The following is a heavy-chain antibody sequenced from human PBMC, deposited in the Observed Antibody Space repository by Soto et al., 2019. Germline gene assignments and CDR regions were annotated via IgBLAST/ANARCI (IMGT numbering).Heavy chain of an antibody. Sequence: PSETLSLTCTVSGGSISSYYWSWIRQPPGTGLEWIGYINYSGNTNYNPSLKSRVTISVDTSKNQFSLKLSSVTAADTAVYYCARDVYYYGSGSYDGMDVWGQGTTVTVSS. J-gene: IGHJ6*02. D-gene: IGHD3-10*01. CDR1: GGSISSYY. V-gene: IGHV4-59*01. CDR3: ARDVYYYGSGSYDGMDV. CDR2: INYSGNT.